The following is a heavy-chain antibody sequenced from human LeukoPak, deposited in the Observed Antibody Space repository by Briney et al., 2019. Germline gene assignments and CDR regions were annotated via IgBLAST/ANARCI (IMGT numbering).Heavy chain of an antibody. D-gene: IGHD1-1*01. CDR2: FYYTGST. CDR3: ARRTKTGTTDC. CDR1: GGSISSRSYY. Sequence: PSETLPLTCTVSGGSISSRSYYWGWIRQPPGKGLEWIGSFYYTGSTFYNPSLKSRVTISVDTSKNQFSLKLSSVTAADTAVYYCARRTKTGTTDCWGQGTLVTVSS. J-gene: IGHJ4*02. V-gene: IGHV4-39*01.